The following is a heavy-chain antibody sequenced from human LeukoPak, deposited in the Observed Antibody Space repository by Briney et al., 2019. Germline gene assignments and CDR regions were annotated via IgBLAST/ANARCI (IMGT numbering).Heavy chain of an antibody. CDR2: INAGNGNT. CDR1: GYTFTSYA. CDR3: ARGGWAYCGGDCWRIDY. V-gene: IGHV1-3*03. Sequence: ASVKVSCKASGYTFTSYAMHWVRQAPGQRLEWMGWINAGNGNTKYSQEFQGRVTITRDTSASTAYMELSSLRSEDMAVYYCARGGWAYCGGDCWRIDYWGQGTLVTVSS. D-gene: IGHD2-21*02. J-gene: IGHJ4*02.